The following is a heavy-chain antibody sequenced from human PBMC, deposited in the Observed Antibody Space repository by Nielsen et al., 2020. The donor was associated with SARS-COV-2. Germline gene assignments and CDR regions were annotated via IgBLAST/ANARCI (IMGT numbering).Heavy chain of an antibody. V-gene: IGHV3-74*01. D-gene: IGHD3-3*01. CDR3: AGGGSGYMSY. Sequence: GESLKISCAASGFNFNSYWMHWVRRGPGRGLVWVSRIKTDGTYTNFADAVRGRFTISRDNAKNTVSLQMNSLREEDTAVYYCAGGGSGYMSYWGQGTLVTVSS. CDR1: GFNFNSYW. J-gene: IGHJ4*02. CDR2: IKTDGTYT.